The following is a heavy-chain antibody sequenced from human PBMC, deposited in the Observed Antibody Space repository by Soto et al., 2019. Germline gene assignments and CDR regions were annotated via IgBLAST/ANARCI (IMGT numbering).Heavy chain of an antibody. J-gene: IGHJ4*02. CDR1: GGSISSYY. CDR3: ARGRIGQLKYYFDH. Sequence: SETLSLTCTVSGGSISSYYWSWIRQPPGKGLEWIGYIYYSGSTNYNPSLKSRVTISVDTSKNQFSLKLGSVTAADTAVYYCARGRIGQLKYYFDHWGQGTLVTVSS. V-gene: IGHV4-59*01. D-gene: IGHD6-6*01. CDR2: IYYSGST.